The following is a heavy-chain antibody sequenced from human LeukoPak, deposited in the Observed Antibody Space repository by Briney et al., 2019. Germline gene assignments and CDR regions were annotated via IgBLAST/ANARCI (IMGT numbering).Heavy chain of an antibody. D-gene: IGHD1-26*01. CDR3: ARGVGLPPYYFDY. CDR2: ITPYNGNT. Sequence: ASVKVSCKASGYTFTNYGISWARQAPGQGLEWMGWITPYNGNTDYAQELQGRVTMTTDTSTSTAYMDLRSLRSDDTAVYFCARGVGLPPYYFDYWGQGTLLTVST. V-gene: IGHV1-18*01. J-gene: IGHJ4*02. CDR1: GYTFTNYG.